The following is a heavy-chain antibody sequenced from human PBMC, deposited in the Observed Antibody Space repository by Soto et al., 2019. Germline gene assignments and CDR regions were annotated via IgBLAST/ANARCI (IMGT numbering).Heavy chain of an antibody. D-gene: IGHD3-3*01. Sequence: ASVKVSCKASGYTFTSYAMHWVRQAPGQRLEWMGWINAGNGNTKYSQKFQGRVTITRDTSASTAYMELSSLRSEDTAVYYCARSTIFGVVIINGPLCYWGQGTLVTVSS. CDR2: INAGNGNT. CDR3: ARSTIFGVVIINGPLCY. V-gene: IGHV1-3*01. CDR1: GYTFTSYA. J-gene: IGHJ4*02.